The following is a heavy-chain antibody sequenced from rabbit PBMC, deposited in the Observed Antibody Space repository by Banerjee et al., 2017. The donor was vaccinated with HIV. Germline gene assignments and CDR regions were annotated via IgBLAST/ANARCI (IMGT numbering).Heavy chain of an antibody. V-gene: IGHV1S40*01. CDR3: ARDFSSGWGALDL. CDR1: GFSFSSSYW. CDR2: IYTGSGFT. J-gene: IGHJ4*01. Sequence: QSLEESGGDLVKPGASLTLTCTASGFSFSSSYWICWVRQAPGKGLELIACIYTGSGFTFYASWAKGRFTISKTSSTTVTLQMTSLTAADTATYFCARDFSSGWGALDLWGQGTLVTVS. D-gene: IGHD4-1*01.